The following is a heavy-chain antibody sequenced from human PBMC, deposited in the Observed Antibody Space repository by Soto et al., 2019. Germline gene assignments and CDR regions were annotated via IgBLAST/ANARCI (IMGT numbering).Heavy chain of an antibody. J-gene: IGHJ5*02. V-gene: IGHV2-5*02. CDR2: IFWDDDK. Sequence: QITLKATGPTLVKPTKTLTLTCTFSGFSLNNRAVGLGWIRQPPGKALEWLALIFWDDDKRYSPSLKNRLTITKDTSKKQVVLTMTTMDPVDTATYFCAHRPNFGARFAPWGPGTLVTGSS. D-gene: IGHD1-1*01. CDR3: AHRPNFGARFAP. CDR1: GFSLNNRAVG.